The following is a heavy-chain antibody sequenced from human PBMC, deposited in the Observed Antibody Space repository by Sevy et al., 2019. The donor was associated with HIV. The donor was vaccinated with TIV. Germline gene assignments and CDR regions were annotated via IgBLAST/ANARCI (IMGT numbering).Heavy chain of an antibody. V-gene: IGHV3-74*01. CDR2: VNSDGGDT. Sequence: GGSLRLSCEGSGYIFSNYWMHWVRQAPGKGLEWVSCVNSDGGDTAYADSVKGRFTISRDNAENTMSLQMNSLRAEDTGLYYCVAANSWEDYWGQGTQVTVSS. CDR1: GYIFSNYW. J-gene: IGHJ4*02. CDR3: VAANSWEDY. D-gene: IGHD6-13*01.